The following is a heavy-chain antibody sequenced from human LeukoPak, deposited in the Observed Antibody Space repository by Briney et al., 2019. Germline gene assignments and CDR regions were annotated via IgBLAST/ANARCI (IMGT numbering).Heavy chain of an antibody. Sequence: SETLSLTCTVSGGSISSYYWSWIRQPPGKGLEWIGYIYYSGSTNYNPSLKSRVTISVDTSKNQFSLKLSSVTAADTAVYYCARIPEYYGPGSYSHENSAYNWFDPWGQGTLVTVSS. CDR2: IYYSGST. V-gene: IGHV4-59*01. D-gene: IGHD3-10*01. CDR3: ARIPEYYGPGSYSHENSAYNWFDP. CDR1: GGSISSYY. J-gene: IGHJ5*02.